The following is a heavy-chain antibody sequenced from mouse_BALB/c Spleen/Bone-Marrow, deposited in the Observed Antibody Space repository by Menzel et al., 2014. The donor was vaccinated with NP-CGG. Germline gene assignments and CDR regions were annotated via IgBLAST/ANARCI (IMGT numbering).Heavy chain of an antibody. Sequence: HVQLQQSGAELARPGASVKMSCKASGYTFTSYTMHWVKQRPGQGLEWIGYINPSSGYTNYNQKFKDKATLTADKSSSTAYMQLSSLTSEDSAVYYCAAGYYGNSGWFAYWGQGTLVTVSA. J-gene: IGHJ3*01. CDR1: GYTFTSYT. D-gene: IGHD2-1*01. V-gene: IGHV1-4*01. CDR2: INPSSGYT. CDR3: AAGYYGNSGWFAY.